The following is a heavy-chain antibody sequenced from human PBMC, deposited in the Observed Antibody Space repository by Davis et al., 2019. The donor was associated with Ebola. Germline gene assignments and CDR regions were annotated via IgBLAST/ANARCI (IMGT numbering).Heavy chain of an antibody. Sequence: AASVKVSCKASGGTFSSYTISWVRQATGQGLEWMGWMNPNSGNTGYAQKFQGRVTMTRENSMSTAYMEVGILRSDDTAVYYCARAHFPTTSDHWGQGTLVTVSS. CDR3: ARAHFPTTSDH. CDR1: GGTFSSYT. V-gene: IGHV1-8*02. D-gene: IGHD3-3*02. CDR2: MNPNSGNT. J-gene: IGHJ4*02.